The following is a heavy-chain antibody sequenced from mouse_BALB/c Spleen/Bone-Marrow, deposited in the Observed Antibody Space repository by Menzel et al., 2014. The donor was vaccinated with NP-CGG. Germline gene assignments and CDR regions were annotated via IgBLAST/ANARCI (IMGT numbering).Heavy chain of an antibody. V-gene: IGHV5-17*02. J-gene: IGHJ2*01. Sequence: EVMLVESGGGLVQPGGSRKLSCAASGFTFSSFGMHWVRQAPEKGLEWVAYISSGSSTIYYADTVMGRFTISRDNPKNTLFLQMTSLRSEDTAMYYCARSGSSSGYFDYWGQGTILTVSS. CDR3: ARSGSSSGYFDY. CDR1: GFTFSSFG. CDR2: ISSGSSTI. D-gene: IGHD1-1*01.